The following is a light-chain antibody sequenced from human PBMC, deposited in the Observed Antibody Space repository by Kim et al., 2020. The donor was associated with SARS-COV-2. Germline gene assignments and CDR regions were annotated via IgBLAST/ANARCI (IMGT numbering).Light chain of an antibody. CDR3: QQYDDWPPWT. CDR1: QRVSSN. V-gene: IGKV3-15*01. Sequence: SLGERATLSCRASQRVSSNLAWYQQKPGQAPRLLIYGASTRATSIPARFSGSGSGTEFTLTISSLQSEDSAVYYCQQYDDWPPWTFGQGTKVDIK. J-gene: IGKJ1*01. CDR2: GAS.